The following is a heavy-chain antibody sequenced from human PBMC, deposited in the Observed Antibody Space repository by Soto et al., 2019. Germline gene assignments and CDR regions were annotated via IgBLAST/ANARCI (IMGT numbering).Heavy chain of an antibody. Sequence: AGGSLRLSCAASGFTFSGSAMHWVRQAPGKGLEWVSAISGSGGSTYYADSVKGRFTISRDNSKNTLYLQMNSLRAEDTAVYYCASYYGSGSYYPIDYWGQGTLVTVSS. CDR2: ISGSGGST. CDR3: ASYYGSGSYYPIDY. CDR1: GFTFSGSA. V-gene: IGHV3-23*01. D-gene: IGHD3-10*01. J-gene: IGHJ4*02.